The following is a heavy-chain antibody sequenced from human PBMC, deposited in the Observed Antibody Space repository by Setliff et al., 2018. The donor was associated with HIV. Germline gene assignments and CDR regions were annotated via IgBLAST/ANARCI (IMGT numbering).Heavy chain of an antibody. V-gene: IGHV4-38-2*01. J-gene: IGHJ4*02. CDR2: IHYSGST. CDR3: ASTGYSSGWSFDY. Sequence: PSETLSLTCADSGYAITSGFYWGWIRQPPGKGLEFIGNIHYSGSTDYNPSIKSRVTMSVDMSKNQLSLKVTSVTAADTAVYYCASTGYSSGWSFDYWGQGTLVTVSS. CDR1: GYAITSGFY. D-gene: IGHD6-19*01.